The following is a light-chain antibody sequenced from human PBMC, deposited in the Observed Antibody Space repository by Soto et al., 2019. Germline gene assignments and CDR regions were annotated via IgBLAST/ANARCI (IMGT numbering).Light chain of an antibody. CDR3: QSYDGSLSGWV. V-gene: IGLV1-40*01. CDR2: ANS. J-gene: IGLJ3*02. CDR1: SSNIGARYD. Sequence: QSVLTQPPSVSGAPGQRVTISCTGSSSNIGARYDVHWYQQFPGTAPKLLICANSNRPSGVPDRFSGSKSGTSASLAITGLQAEDEADYYCQSYDGSLSGWVFGGGTKLTVL.